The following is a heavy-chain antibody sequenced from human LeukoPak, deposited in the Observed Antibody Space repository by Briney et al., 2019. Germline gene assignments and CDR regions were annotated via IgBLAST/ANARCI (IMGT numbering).Heavy chain of an antibody. D-gene: IGHD3-10*01. J-gene: IGHJ4*02. CDR2: ISYDGSNK. Sequence: GGSPRLPCAASGFTFSSYAMHWVRQAPGKGLEWVAVISYDGSNKYYADSVKGRFTISRDNSKNTLYLQMNSLRAEDTAVYYCARDLAGVIWFGELLSDSYWGQGTLVTVSS. V-gene: IGHV3-30*04. CDR1: GFTFSSYA. CDR3: ARDLAGVIWFGELLSDSY.